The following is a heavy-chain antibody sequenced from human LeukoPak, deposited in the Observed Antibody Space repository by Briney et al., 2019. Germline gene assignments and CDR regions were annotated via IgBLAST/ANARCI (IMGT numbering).Heavy chain of an antibody. CDR2: INPYSGGT. V-gene: IGHV1-2*02. CDR3: ARDSQYVDL. J-gene: IGHJ4*02. D-gene: IGHD2-15*01. CDR1: GYTFTDYY. Sequence: ASVKVSCKASGYTFTDYYMHWVRQAPGQGLQWMGWINPYSGGTKYAQKFQGRVTMTRDTSINTVYMELSSLTSDDTAVFYCARDSQYVDLWGQGTLVTVSS.